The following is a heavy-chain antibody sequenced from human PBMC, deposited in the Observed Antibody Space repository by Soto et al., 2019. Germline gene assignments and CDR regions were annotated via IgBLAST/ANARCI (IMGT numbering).Heavy chain of an antibody. Sequence: SETLSLTCTVSGGSIISGGCYWIWIRQHPGKGLEWIGYIYYSGSTYYNPSLKSRVTISVDTSKNQFSLKLSSVTAADTAVYYCARSDYYDSSGIQAPYYFDYWGQGTLVTVSS. J-gene: IGHJ4*02. CDR2: IYYSGST. V-gene: IGHV4-31*03. D-gene: IGHD3-22*01. CDR3: ARSDYYDSSGIQAPYYFDY. CDR1: GGSIISGGCY.